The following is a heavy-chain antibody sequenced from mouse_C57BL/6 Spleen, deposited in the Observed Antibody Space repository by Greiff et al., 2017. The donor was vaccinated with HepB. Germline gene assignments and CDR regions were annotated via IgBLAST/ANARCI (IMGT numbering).Heavy chain of an antibody. CDR2: ISSGSSTI. J-gene: IGHJ3*01. Sequence: EVHLVESGGGLVKPGGSLKLSCAASGFTFSDYGMHWVRQAPEKGLEWVAYISSGSSTIYYADTVKGRFTISRDNAKNTLFLQMTSLRSEDTAMYYCANIYYDYDVGSTWFAYWGQGTLVTVSA. V-gene: IGHV5-17*01. CDR1: GFTFSDYG. D-gene: IGHD2-4*01. CDR3: ANIYYDYDVGSTWFAY.